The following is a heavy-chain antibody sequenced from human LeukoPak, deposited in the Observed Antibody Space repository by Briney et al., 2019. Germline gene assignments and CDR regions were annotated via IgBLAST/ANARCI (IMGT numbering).Heavy chain of an antibody. D-gene: IGHD6-13*01. CDR1: GFTFSNYW. CDR2: INGDGSTT. CDR3: ARITAATGSFDY. V-gene: IGHV3-74*01. Sequence: GGSLRLSCAASGFTFSNYWMHWVRQGPGKGLVWVSRINGDGSTTAYADSVKGRFTISRDNAKNTLYLQMNSLRAEDTAVYYCARITAATGSFDYRGQGTLVTVSS. J-gene: IGHJ4*02.